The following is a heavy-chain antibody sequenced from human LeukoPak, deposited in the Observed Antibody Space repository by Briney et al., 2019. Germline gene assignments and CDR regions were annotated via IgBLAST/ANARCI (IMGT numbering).Heavy chain of an antibody. Sequence: SETPSLTCAVYGGSFSGYYWNWIRQPPGKGLEWIGEINHSGSTNHNPSLKSRVTMSVDMSKNQFFLKLSSVTAADTAVYYCARRAYFYASGSLNWFDPWGQGTLVTVSS. J-gene: IGHJ5*02. V-gene: IGHV4-34*01. D-gene: IGHD3-10*01. CDR3: ARRAYFYASGSLNWFDP. CDR2: INHSGST. CDR1: GGSFSGYY.